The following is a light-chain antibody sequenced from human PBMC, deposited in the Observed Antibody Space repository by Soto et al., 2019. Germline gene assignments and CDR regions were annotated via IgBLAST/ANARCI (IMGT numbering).Light chain of an antibody. V-gene: IGLV2-14*01. Sequence: QSALTQPPSASGTPGQTIAISCSGGSSNIGSHTVNWYQQHPGKAPKLMIYDVSNRPSGVSNRFSGSKSGNTASLTISGLQAEDEADYYCSSYTSSSTLGYVFGTGTKVTVL. CDR1: SSNIGSHT. CDR3: SSYTSSSTLGYV. J-gene: IGLJ1*01. CDR2: DVS.